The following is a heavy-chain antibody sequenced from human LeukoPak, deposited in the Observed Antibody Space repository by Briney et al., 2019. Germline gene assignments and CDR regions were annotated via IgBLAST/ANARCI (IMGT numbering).Heavy chain of an antibody. CDR3: ARGQLADNQ. J-gene: IGHJ4*02. V-gene: IGHV3-7*01. CDR2: IKPDGGEK. Sequence: PGGSLRLSCATSGFTFSTYWMSWVRQTPGKGLEWVAKIKPDGGEKSYVDSVKGRFTISRDNAKNSVYLQMNSLRVEDTAVYYCARGQLADNQWGQGALVTVSS. D-gene: IGHD1-14*01. CDR1: GFTFSTYW.